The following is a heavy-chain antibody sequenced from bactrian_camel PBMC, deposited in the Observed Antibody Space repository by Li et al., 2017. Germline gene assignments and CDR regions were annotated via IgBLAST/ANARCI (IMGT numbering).Heavy chain of an antibody. V-gene: IGHV3S6*01. CDR2: IYRVTGDT. D-gene: IGHD3*01. Sequence: VQLVESGGGSVQSGGSLKLSCVASGFDFSAWWMYWVRQAPGKEREGVAGIYRVTGDTVYADSVKGRFTISQDNAKKTVYLQMNSLKPDDTAMYYCAARSAGNRCYPEGYYYFWGQGTQVTVS. CDR3: AARSAGNRCYPEGYYYF. CDR1: GFDFSAWW. J-gene: IGHJ4*01.